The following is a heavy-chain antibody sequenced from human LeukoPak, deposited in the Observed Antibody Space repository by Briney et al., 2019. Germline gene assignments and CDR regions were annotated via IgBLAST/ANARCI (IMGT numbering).Heavy chain of an antibody. J-gene: IGHJ4*02. CDR2: IRYDGSNK. Sequence: GGSLRLSCAASGFTFSSYGMHWVRQAPGKGLEWVAFIRYDGSNKYYADSVKGRFTISRDNSKNTLYLQMNSLRAEDTAVYYCARVINSGSYLLARGSYYFDYWGQGTLVTVSS. CDR1: GFTFSSYG. D-gene: IGHD1-26*01. CDR3: ARVINSGSYLLARGSYYFDY. V-gene: IGHV3-30*02.